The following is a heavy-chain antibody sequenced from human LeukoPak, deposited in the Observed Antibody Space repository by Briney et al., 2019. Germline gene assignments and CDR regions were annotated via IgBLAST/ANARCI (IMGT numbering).Heavy chain of an antibody. CDR3: ARDSGYDSNCFDP. CDR2: IRYDGSNK. CDR1: GFTFDDYA. V-gene: IGHV3-30*02. D-gene: IGHD5-12*01. J-gene: IGHJ5*02. Sequence: PGGSLRLSCAASGFTFDDYAMHWVRQAPGKGLEWVAFIRYDGSNKYYADSVKGRFTISRDNSKNTLYLQMNSLRAEDTAVYYCARDSGYDSNCFDPWGQGTLVTVSS.